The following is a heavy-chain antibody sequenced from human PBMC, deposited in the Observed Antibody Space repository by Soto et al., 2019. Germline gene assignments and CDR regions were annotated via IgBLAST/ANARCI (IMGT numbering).Heavy chain of an antibody. CDR3: ARGSQGVVLVPAARPEAGYYYYGMDV. J-gene: IGHJ6*02. CDR2: IIPIFGTA. CDR1: GGTFSSYA. V-gene: IGHV1-69*13. D-gene: IGHD2-2*02. Sequence: GASVKVSCKASGGTFSSYAISWVRQAPGQGLEWMGGIIPIFGTANYAQKFQGRVTITADESTSTAYMELSSLRSEDTAVYYCARGSQGVVLVPAARPEAGYYYYGMDVWGQGTTVTVSS.